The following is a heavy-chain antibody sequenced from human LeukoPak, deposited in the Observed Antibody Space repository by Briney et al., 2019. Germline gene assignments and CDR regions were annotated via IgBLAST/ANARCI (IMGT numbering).Heavy chain of an antibody. J-gene: IGHJ3*02. CDR1: GYTLRELS. Sequence: ASVKVSCKVSGYTLRELSMHWVRQAPGRGLEWMGGFDPEDGEAVYAQTFQGRVTMTEDTSTDTAYMELSSLTSEDTAVYFCATDFYSGTYLDAFDTWGQGTMVTVSS. D-gene: IGHD1-26*01. CDR2: FDPEDGEA. V-gene: IGHV1-24*01. CDR3: ATDFYSGTYLDAFDT.